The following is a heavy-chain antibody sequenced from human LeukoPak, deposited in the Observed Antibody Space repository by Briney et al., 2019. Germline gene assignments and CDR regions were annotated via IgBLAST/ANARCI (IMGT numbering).Heavy chain of an antibody. CDR1: GYTFTSYA. V-gene: IGHV1-18*01. CDR2: ISGYNGNA. CDR3: ARTEQLGPPDF. D-gene: IGHD1/OR15-1a*01. J-gene: IGHJ4*02. Sequence: VASVKVSCKASGYTFTSYAMNWVRQAPGQGLEWMGWISGYNGNAHYSPNFQGRVTMTIDTSTTTVYMELRSLTFADTAIYYCARTEQLGPPDFWGQGTRVTVSS.